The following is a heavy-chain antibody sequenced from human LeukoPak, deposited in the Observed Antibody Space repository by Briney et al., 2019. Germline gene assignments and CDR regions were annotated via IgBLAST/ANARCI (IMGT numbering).Heavy chain of an antibody. CDR2: INHGGST. Sequence: SETLSLTCAVYGRSFSGYYWSWIRQPPGKGLEWIGEINHGGSTNYNPSLKSRVTISVDTSKNQFSLKLSSVTAADTAVYYCARGLSGTGFDYWGQGTLVTVSS. V-gene: IGHV4-34*01. CDR3: ARGLSGTGFDY. CDR1: GRSFSGYY. J-gene: IGHJ4*02. D-gene: IGHD6-19*01.